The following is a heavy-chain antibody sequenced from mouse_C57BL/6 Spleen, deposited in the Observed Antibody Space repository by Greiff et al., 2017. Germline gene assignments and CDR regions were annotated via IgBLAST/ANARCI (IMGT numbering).Heavy chain of an antibody. Sequence: VQLQQSGPELVKPGASVKISCKASGYAFSSSWMNWVKQRPGKGLEWIGRIYPGDGDTNYNGKFKGKATLTADKSSSTAYMQLSSLTSEDSAVYFGARGDGSSPSVKDYWGQGTSGT. CDR1: GYAFSSSW. V-gene: IGHV1-82*01. D-gene: IGHD1-1*01. J-gene: IGHJ4*01. CDR2: IYPGDGDT. CDR3: ARGDGSSPSVKDY.